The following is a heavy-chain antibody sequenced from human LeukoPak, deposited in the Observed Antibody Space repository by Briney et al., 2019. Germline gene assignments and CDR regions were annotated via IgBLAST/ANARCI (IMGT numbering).Heavy chain of an antibody. J-gene: IGHJ6*03. Sequence: SETLSLTCAVYGGSFSGYYWSWIRQPPGEGLEWIGSIYYSGSTYYNPSLKSRVTISVDTSKNQFSLKLSSVTAADTAVYYCAKYSNYEYYYYYMDVWGKGTTVTVSS. V-gene: IGHV4-34*01. CDR1: GGSFSGYY. D-gene: IGHD4-11*01. CDR3: AKYSNYEYYYYYMDV. CDR2: IYYSGST.